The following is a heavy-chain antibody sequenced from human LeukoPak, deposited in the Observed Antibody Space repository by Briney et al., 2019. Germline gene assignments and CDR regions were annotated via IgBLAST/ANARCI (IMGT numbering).Heavy chain of an antibody. D-gene: IGHD3-10*01. CDR3: VRIGFGTSENHYYYYMDV. J-gene: IGHJ6*03. V-gene: IGHV4-39*07. CDR1: GGSISSSGFY. CDR2: IYYSGST. Sequence: SETLSLTCTVSGGSISSSGFYWGWIRQPPGKGLEWIGSIYYSGSTYYNPSLKSRVTMSVDPSKNQFSLNLSSVTAADTAVYYCVRIGFGTSENHYYYYMDVWGKGTTVTVSS.